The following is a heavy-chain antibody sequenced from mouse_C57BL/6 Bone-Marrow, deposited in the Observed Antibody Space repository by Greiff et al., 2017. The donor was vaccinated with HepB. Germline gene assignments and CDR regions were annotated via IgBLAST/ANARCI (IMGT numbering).Heavy chain of an antibody. J-gene: IGHJ2*01. Sequence: EVPLVASGGGLVPPGASLPLSCAASGFTFSSSSLSLVRQTPEKRLEWVATISDGGSYTYYPDNVKGRFTISRDNAKNNLYLQMSHLKSEDTAMYYCARDDNSRDYFDYWPRHHSHSLL. CDR1: GFTFSSSS. CDR2: ISDGGSYT. V-gene: IGHV5-4*01. CDR3: ARDDNSRDYFDY.